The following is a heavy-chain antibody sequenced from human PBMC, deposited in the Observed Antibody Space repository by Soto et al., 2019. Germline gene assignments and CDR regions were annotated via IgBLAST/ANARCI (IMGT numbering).Heavy chain of an antibody. J-gene: IGHJ5*02. CDR1: GYTFTSYA. CDR3: ARATTVINNWFDP. Sequence: ASVKVSCKASGYTFTSYAMHWVRQAPGQRLEWMGWINAGTGNTKYSQKFQGRVTITRDTSASTAYMELSSLRSKDTAVYYCARATTVINNWFDPWGQGTLVTVSS. V-gene: IGHV1-3*01. D-gene: IGHD4-4*01. CDR2: INAGTGNT.